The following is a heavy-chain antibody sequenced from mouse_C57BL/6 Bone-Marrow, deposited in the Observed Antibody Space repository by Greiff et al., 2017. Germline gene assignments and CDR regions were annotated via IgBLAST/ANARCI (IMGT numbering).Heavy chain of an antibody. CDR2: IYPRSGNT. Sequence: QVQLQQSGAELARPGASVKLSCKASGYTFTSYGISWVKQRTGQGLEWIGEIYPRSGNTYYNEKFKGKATLTADKSSSTAYMELRSLTSADSAVYFCAREWYYYGSSPYYYAKDYWGQGTSVTVSS. V-gene: IGHV1-81*01. CDR1: GYTFTSYG. J-gene: IGHJ4*01. D-gene: IGHD1-1*01. CDR3: AREWYYYGSSPYYYAKDY.